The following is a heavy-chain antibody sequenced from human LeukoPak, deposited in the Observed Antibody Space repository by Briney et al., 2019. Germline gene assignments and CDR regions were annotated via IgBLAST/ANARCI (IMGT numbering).Heavy chain of an antibody. D-gene: IGHD2-2*01. CDR2: ISYDGSYK. J-gene: IGHJ4*02. CDR3: AKYCSSPACSYFDC. CDR1: GFTFSTYG. Sequence: GGSLRLSCAASGFTFSTYGMHWVRQAPGKGLEWVAIISYDGSYKYHADSVKGRFSISRDNSKNTLYLQMNSLRADDTAVYYCAKYCSSPACSYFDCWGQGSLVTVSS. V-gene: IGHV3-30*18.